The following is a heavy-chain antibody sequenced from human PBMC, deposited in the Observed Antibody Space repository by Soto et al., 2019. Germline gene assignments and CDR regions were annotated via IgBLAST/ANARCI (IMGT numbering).Heavy chain of an antibody. CDR1: GASLRNAY. CDR3: ARAHATTPPVEY. Sequence: SKTLRPPCTVFGASLRNAYWRWFRQSPGKRLDWFGSIIHIGLAKYNPSPKPRVTISIDTSKSQFSLSLDAVTAADTAGYCCARAHATTPPVEYWGLGPLVT. CDR2: IIHIGLA. D-gene: IGHD4-4*01. J-gene: IGHJ4*01. V-gene: IGHV4-59*01.